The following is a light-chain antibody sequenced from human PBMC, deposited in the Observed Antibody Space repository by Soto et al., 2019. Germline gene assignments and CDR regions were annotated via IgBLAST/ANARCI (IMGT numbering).Light chain of an antibody. CDR1: SGYSNYK. CDR2: VGTGGIVG. CDR3: GADHGSGSNFVRV. V-gene: IGLV9-49*01. Sequence: QPVLTQPPSASASLGASVTLTYTLSSGYSNYKVDWYQQRPGKGPRFVMRVGTGGIVGSKGDGIPDRFSVLGSGLNRYLTIKNIQEEDESDYHCGADHGSGSNFVRVFGGGTKLTVL. J-gene: IGLJ2*01.